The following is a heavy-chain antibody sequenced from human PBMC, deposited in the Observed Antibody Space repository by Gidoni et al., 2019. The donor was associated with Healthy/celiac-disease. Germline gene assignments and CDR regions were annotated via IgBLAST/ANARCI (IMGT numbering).Heavy chain of an antibody. J-gene: IGHJ6*03. CDR1: GYSFTSYW. CDR2: IYPGDSDT. Sequence: EVQLVQSGAEVNKPGASLKISCKGSGYSFTSYWIGLVRQMPGKGLEWMGIIYPGDSDTRYSPSFQGQVTISADKSISTAYLQWSSLKASDTAMYYCARHSDGRSMAAGTYYYYYYDMDVWGKGTTVTVSS. V-gene: IGHV5-51*01. CDR3: ARHSDGRSMAAGTYYYYYYDMDV. D-gene: IGHD6-13*01.